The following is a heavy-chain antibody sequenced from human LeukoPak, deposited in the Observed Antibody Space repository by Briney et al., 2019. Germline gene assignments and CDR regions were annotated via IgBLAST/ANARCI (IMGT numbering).Heavy chain of an antibody. J-gene: IGHJ4*02. CDR1: GRPIWGYH. Sequence: AETLSLPCSVSGRPIWGYHGTWIREPPGKALECIGYICYSGSTNPNPYLKIRVSISTDTSKNKFTLKPSSVTAADAAVYYCAGERYTVDYGCQG. CDR2: ICYSGST. CDR3: AGERYTVDY. V-gene: IGHV4-59*01. D-gene: IGHD1-1*01.